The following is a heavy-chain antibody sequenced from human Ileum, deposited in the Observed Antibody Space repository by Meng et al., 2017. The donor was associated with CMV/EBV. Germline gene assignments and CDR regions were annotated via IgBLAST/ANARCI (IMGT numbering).Heavy chain of an antibody. J-gene: IGHJ4*02. CDR3: ARHYVGWSYYVDH. D-gene: IGHD6-19*01. CDR2: ILYTGTT. CDR1: GGSINTYY. V-gene: IGHV4-59*01. Sequence: SETLSLTCTVSGGSINTYYWSWFRQPPGKELEWIGHILYTGTTTYNPSLQSRVTISVDTSKNQYSLNLDSVTAADTAVYYYARHYVGWSYYVDHWGPGTLVTVSS.